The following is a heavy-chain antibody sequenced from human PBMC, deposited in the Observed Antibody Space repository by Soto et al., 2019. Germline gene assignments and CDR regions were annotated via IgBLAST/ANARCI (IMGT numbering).Heavy chain of an antibody. D-gene: IGHD5-18*01. CDR2: ISYDGSNK. CDR1: GFTFSSYG. V-gene: IGHV3-30*03. J-gene: IGHJ4*02. Sequence: QVQLVESGGGVVQPGRSLRLSCAASGFTFSSYGMHWVRQAPGKGLEWVAVISYDGSNKYYADSVKGRFTISRDNSKXXXXXXXXXXXXXXXXXXXXXXXXXXXXXAMVTNWGQGTLVTVSS. CDR3: XXXXXXXXXAMVTN.